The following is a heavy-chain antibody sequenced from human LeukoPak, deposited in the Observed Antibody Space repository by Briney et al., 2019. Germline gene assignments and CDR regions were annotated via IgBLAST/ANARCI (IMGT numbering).Heavy chain of an antibody. CDR2: ISGSGGST. CDR1: GFTFSSYA. CDR3: AKGVRYYDSSGQVFDY. V-gene: IGHV3-23*01. D-gene: IGHD3-22*01. Sequence: GGSLRLSCAASGFTFSSYAMSWVRQAPGKGLEWVSAISGSGGSTYYADSVKGRFTISRDNSKNTLYLQMNSLRAEDTAVYYCAKGVRYYDSSGQVFDYWGQGTLVTVSS. J-gene: IGHJ4*02.